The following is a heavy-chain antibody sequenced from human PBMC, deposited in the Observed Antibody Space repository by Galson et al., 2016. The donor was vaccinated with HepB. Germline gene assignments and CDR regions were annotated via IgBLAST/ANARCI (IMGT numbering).Heavy chain of an antibody. J-gene: IGHJ4*02. D-gene: IGHD3-3*01. CDR2: IYYSGST. V-gene: IGHV4-59*01. Sequence: TLSLTCTVSGGSISSYYWSWIRQPPGKGLEWIGHIYYSGSTNYNPSLKSRVTISVDTSKNQFSLKLSSVTAADTAVYYCARVQRGYDFLSGRLYYFDYWGQGTLVTVSS. CDR3: ARVQRGYDFLSGRLYYFDY. CDR1: GGSISSYY.